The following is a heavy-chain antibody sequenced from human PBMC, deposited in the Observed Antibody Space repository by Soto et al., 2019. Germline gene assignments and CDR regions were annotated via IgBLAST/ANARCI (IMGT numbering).Heavy chain of an antibody. CDR3: ARETDGMDV. CDR1: GFTFSVYA. CDR2: VSYDGRNK. V-gene: IGHV3-30-3*01. J-gene: IGHJ6*02. Sequence: QMQLVESGGGVVQPGRSLRLSCAASGFTFSVYAMHWVRQAPGKGLEWVAVVSYDGRNKYYIDSVEGRFTISRDNSKNTLYLQMNSLRGEDTAVCYCARETDGMDVWGQGTTVTVSS.